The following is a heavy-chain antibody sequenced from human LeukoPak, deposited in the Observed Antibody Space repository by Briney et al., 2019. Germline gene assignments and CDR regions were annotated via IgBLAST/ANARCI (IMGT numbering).Heavy chain of an antibody. J-gene: IGHJ4*02. Sequence: GGSPRLSCAASGFTFSVYSMHWVRQAPGKGLEWVSNIRSGGSSRYYTDSVKGRFTVSRDNAKNSLHQQMNGLRVEDTAVYYCARDHDYGFDYWVQGTVATVSA. CDR1: GFTFSVYS. D-gene: IGHD4-17*01. V-gene: IGHV3-48*01. CDR2: IRSGGSSR. CDR3: ARDHDYGFDY.